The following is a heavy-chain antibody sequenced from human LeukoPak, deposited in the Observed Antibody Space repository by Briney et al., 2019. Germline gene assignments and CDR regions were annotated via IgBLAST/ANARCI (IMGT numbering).Heavy chain of an antibody. Sequence: GGSLRLSCTASGFTSGDYGMNGVRHPPGKGLEGVSGISWNGVSTTYADSVKGGFTISRDYAKNSLHLQRNSLRAEDTAVNYCAKSRAPFVVVPAATTDWGQGTLVTVSS. D-gene: IGHD2-2*01. CDR2: ISWNGVST. CDR3: AKSRAPFVVVPAATTD. CDR1: GFTSGDYG. J-gene: IGHJ4*02. V-gene: IGHV3-20*04.